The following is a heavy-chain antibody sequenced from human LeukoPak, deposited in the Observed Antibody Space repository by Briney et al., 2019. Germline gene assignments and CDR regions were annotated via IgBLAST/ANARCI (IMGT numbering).Heavy chain of an antibody. Sequence: PGGSLRLSCAASGFTVSNNYMSWVRQAPGKGLDWVSIIDSGGSTYFADSVKGRFTFSRHNSKNTLYLQMNSLRVEDTAVYYCARDRRYGDYPTSKYYYYGMDVWGQGTTVTVSS. CDR3: ARDRRYGDYPTSKYYYYGMDV. J-gene: IGHJ6*02. D-gene: IGHD4-17*01. CDR2: IDSGGST. CDR1: GFTVSNNY. V-gene: IGHV3-53*04.